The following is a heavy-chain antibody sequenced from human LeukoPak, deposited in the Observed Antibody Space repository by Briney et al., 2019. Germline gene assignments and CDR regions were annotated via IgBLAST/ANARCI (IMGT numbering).Heavy chain of an antibody. D-gene: IGHD3/OR15-3a*01. V-gene: IGHV4-34*01. CDR3: AIRTGYYGNYSYYGMDV. J-gene: IGHJ6*04. CDR1: GGYFSGYY. Sequence: PSDPLSLTRAVYGGYFSGYYWIWIRQPRGKGLEWFGEINHSGSTNYNPSLKSRVTISVDTSKNQFSLKLSSVTAADTAVYYCAIRTGYYGNYSYYGMDVWGKGTTVTVSS. CDR2: INHSGST.